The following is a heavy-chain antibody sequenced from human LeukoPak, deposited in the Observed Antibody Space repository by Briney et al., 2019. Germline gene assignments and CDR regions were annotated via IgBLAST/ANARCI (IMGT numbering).Heavy chain of an antibody. J-gene: IGHJ4*02. CDR1: GFTFSSYG. V-gene: IGHV3-30*02. D-gene: IGHD3-22*01. CDR2: IRYDGSNK. CDR3: ASSRYDSSGYYGIIGY. Sequence: GGSLRLSCAASGFTFSSYGMHWVRQAPGKGLEWVAFIRYDGSNKYYADSVKGRFTISRDNAKNSLYLQMNSLRAEDTALYYCASSRYDSSGYYGIIGYWGQGTLVTVSS.